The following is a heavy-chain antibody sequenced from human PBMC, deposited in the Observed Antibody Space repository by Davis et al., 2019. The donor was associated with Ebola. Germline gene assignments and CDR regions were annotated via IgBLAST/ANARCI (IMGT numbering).Heavy chain of an antibody. V-gene: IGHV3-23*01. CDR2: ISSSGGNS. CDR3: AKGEQYCIAISCNSFDAFGI. D-gene: IGHD2-21*01. J-gene: IGHJ3*02. CDR1: GVSFRNNV. Sequence: GEYLNISCAVPGVSFRNNVLSSLRLAPGTGPAWVSSISSSGGNSFYMDSVKGRFYIDRDNSKNTVHLKMHRLRAEDTAVYYCAKGEQYCIAISCNSFDAFGIWVQGTMVTVSS.